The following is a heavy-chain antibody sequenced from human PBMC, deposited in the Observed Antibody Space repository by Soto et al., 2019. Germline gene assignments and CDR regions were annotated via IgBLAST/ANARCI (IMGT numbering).Heavy chain of an antibody. CDR3: ARAGAEVLWFGESHLGDV. V-gene: IGHV3-7*03. J-gene: IGHJ6*02. CDR2: IKQDGSEK. D-gene: IGHD3-10*01. CDR1: GFTFSSYW. Sequence: PGGSLRLSCAASGFTFSSYWMSWVRQAPGKGLEWVANIKQDGSEKYYVDSVKGRFTISRDNAKNSLYLQMNSLRAEDTAVYYCARAGAEVLWFGESHLGDVWGQGTTVTVSS.